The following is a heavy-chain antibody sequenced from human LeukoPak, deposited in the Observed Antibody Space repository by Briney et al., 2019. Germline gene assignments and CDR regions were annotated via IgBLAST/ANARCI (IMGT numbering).Heavy chain of an antibody. V-gene: IGHV4-34*01. CDR3: ARSLTMVDAFYI. CDR2: INHSGST. D-gene: IGHD4/OR15-4a*01. CDR1: GGSFSSYY. Sequence: SETLSRTCAVYGGSFSSYYWSWIRQPPGRGLEWIGEINHSGSTNYNPSLKSRVTISVDTSKNQFSLKLSSVTAADTAVYYCARSLTMVDAFYIWGQGTMVTVSS. J-gene: IGHJ3*02.